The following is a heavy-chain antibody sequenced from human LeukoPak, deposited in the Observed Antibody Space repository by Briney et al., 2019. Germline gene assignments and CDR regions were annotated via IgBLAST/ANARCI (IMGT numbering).Heavy chain of an antibody. CDR2: ISSSSNYI. J-gene: IGHJ3*02. CDR3: ARGTAAFDI. V-gene: IGHV3-21*01. Sequence: GGSLRLSCAASGFTFNTYAMSWVRQAPGKGLEWVSSISSSSNYIYYADSLKGRFTISRDNAKNSLYLQMTSLRAEDTAVYYCARGTAAFDIWGQGTMVTVSS. CDR1: GFTFNTYA. D-gene: IGHD2-8*02.